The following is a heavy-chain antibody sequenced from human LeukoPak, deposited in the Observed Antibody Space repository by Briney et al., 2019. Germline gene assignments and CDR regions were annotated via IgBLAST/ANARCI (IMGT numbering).Heavy chain of an antibody. J-gene: IGHJ5*02. CDR3: ATEVECSGGSCYSYGWFDP. CDR1: GGSITTTNY. Sequence: SETLSLTCGVSGGSITTTNYWSWVRQPPGQGLEWIGEISLSGHTNYNPSLRSRVTMSLDESKNHLSLILASVTAADTAIYYCATEVECSGGSCYSYGWFDPWGQGTQVIVSS. V-gene: IGHV4-4*02. D-gene: IGHD2-15*01. CDR2: ISLSGHT.